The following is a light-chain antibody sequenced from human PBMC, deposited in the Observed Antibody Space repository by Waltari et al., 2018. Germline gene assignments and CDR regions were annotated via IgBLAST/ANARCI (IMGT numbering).Light chain of an antibody. CDR2: QDN. CDR3: QTYDGTTIL. J-gene: IGLJ2*01. Sequence: WYQQRPGQSPVLVIYQDNNRPSVIPERFSGSGSGTTATLTISETQVGDEADYYCQTYDGTTILFGGGTKLTVL. V-gene: IGLV3-1*01.